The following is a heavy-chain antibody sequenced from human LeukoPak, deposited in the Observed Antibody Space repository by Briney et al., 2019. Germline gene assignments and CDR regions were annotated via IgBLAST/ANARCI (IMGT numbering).Heavy chain of an antibody. CDR2: INPSGGST. V-gene: IGHV1-46*01. D-gene: IGHD1-26*01. Sequence: ASVKVSCKASGYTFTSYYMHWVRQAPGQGPEWMGIINPSGGSTSYAQKFQGRVTMTRDTSTSTVYMELSSLRSEDTAVYYCARDRIVGATNYYYYGMDVWGQGTTVTVSS. CDR1: GYTFTSYY. CDR3: ARDRIVGATNYYYYGMDV. J-gene: IGHJ6*02.